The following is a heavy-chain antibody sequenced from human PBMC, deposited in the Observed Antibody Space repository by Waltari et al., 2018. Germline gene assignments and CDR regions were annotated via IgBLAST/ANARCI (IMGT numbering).Heavy chain of an antibody. Sequence: QVQLQESGPGLVKPSATLALSCTLRGASIVSYSLRWIRQPPRKGLGRIGFLYYSGGANYNTALKSRVTISVDTSKNQCSLKLSTVTAAETGGYYGAGDEAVYYDSGGCCRGVVNGFDFWGQGTMVTVSS. J-gene: IGHJ3*01. CDR3: AGDEAVYYDSGGCCRGVVNGFDF. D-gene: IGHD3-22*01. CDR2: LYYSGGA. CDR1: GASIVSYS. V-gene: IGHV4-59*01.